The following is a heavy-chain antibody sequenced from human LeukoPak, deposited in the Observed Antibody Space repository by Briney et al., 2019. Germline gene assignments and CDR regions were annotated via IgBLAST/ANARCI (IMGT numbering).Heavy chain of an antibody. J-gene: IGHJ3*02. CDR3: ARDGITMIVVVAHDAFDI. D-gene: IGHD3-22*01. CDR2: INPNSGGT. V-gene: IGHV1-2*02. Sequence: ASVKVSCKASGYTFTGYYMHWVRQAPGQGLEWMGWINPNSGGTNYAQKFQGRVTMTRDTSISTAYMELRSLRSDDTAVYYCARDGITMIVVVAHDAFDIWGQGTMVTVSS. CDR1: GYTFTGYY.